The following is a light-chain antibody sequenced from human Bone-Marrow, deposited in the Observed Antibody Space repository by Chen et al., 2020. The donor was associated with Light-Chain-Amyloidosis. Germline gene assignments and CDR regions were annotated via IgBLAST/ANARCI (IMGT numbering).Light chain of an antibody. V-gene: IGKV1-39*01. J-gene: IGKJ3*01. Sequence: DIQMTQSPSSLSASVGDRVTITCRASQSITTYLNWYQQKPGKAPKLLIYAASSLQSGVQSRFSGIGSGRDFTLTINSLPPEDFATYYCQQTYPAPLGTIGPGTRVD. CDR3: QQTYPAPLGT. CDR2: AAS. CDR1: QSITTY.